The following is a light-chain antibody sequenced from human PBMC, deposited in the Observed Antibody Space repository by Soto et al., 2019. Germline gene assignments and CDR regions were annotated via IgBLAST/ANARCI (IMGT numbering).Light chain of an antibody. V-gene: IGKV1-39*01. CDR2: AAS. CDR1: QSIANY. Sequence: DIQMTQSPSSLSASVGDRVTITCRASQSIANYLNWYQQKPGTAPKLLIFAASSLQSGVPSRLSGSGSETDFTLTISSLQPEDFASCYCQQSYSTPWTFGRGTKVDIK. J-gene: IGKJ1*01. CDR3: QQSYSTPWT.